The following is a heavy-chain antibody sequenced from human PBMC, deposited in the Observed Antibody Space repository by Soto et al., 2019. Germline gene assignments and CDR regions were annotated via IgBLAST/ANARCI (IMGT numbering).Heavy chain of an antibody. CDR3: ATAGAAGSVVEV. J-gene: IGHJ6*02. Sequence: EMQLVESGGGLVKPGGSLRLSCAASGFTFSTYGMNWVRQAPGKGREWVSSISSGSEYIYYADSLKGRLAISRDTARNSLYLQLHSLRAEDTAVYFCATAGAAGSVVEVWGQGTTVTVSS. D-gene: IGHD6-13*01. CDR2: ISSGSEYI. CDR1: GFTFSTYG. V-gene: IGHV3-21*01.